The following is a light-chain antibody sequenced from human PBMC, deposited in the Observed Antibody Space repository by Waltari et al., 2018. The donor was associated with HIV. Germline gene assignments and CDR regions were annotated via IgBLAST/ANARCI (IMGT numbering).Light chain of an antibody. CDR3: QQFAGSVWT. J-gene: IGKJ1*01. CDR1: QSVSDSY. V-gene: IGKV3-20*01. CDR2: GAS. Sequence: EIVLTQSPGTLSLSPGERATLFCRASQSVSDSYLVWYQQKPGQAPQLLIYGASNRAPGIPDRFSGSGSGTDFTLTISRLDPEDFAVYYCQQFAGSVWTFGQGTRVEIK.